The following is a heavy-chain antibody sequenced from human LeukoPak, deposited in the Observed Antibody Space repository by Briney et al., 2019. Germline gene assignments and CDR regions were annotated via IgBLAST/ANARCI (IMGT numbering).Heavy chain of an antibody. J-gene: IGHJ4*02. V-gene: IGHV7-4-1*02. Sequence: GASVKVSCKASGYTFTSYAMNWVRQAPGQGLEWMGWINTNTGNPTYAQGFTGRFVFSLDTSVSTAYLQISSLKAEDTAVYYCARLELLLGHATQLALSYWGQGTLVTVSS. CDR2: INTNTGNP. CDR1: GYTFTSYA. D-gene: IGHD6-6*01. CDR3: ARLELLLGHATQLALSY.